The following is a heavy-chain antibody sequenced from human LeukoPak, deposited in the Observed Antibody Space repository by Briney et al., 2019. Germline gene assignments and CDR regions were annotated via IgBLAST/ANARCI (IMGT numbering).Heavy chain of an antibody. CDR3: AREHDCSGRSCYWGLIRDYYYYYMDV. V-gene: IGHV3-7*01. CDR1: GFTFSSYW. Sequence: PGGSLRLSCAASGFTFSSYWMSWVRQAPGKGLEWVANLKQDGSEKYYVDSVKGRFTISRDDAKNSLYLQMNSLRAEDTAVYYCAREHDCSGRSCYWGLIRDYYYYYMDVWGKGTTVTVSS. D-gene: IGHD2-15*01. CDR2: LKQDGSEK. J-gene: IGHJ6*03.